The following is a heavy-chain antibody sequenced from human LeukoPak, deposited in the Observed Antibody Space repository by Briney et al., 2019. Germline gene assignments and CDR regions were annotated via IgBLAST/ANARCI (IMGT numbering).Heavy chain of an antibody. J-gene: IGHJ4*02. Sequence: SGPTLVNPTQPLTLTCSFSGFSLNTSGVGVGWIRQPPEKALEWLAIIYWDDDNRYNASLKSRLTVTKDTSKNQVVLTLSNMDPVDTATYYCAHTVGYFDYRGQGTLVTVSS. CDR2: IYWDDDN. CDR1: GFSLNTSGVG. CDR3: AHTVGYFDY. V-gene: IGHV2-5*02.